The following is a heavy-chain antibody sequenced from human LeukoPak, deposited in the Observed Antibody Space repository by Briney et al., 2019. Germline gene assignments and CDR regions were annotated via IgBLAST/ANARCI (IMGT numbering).Heavy chain of an antibody. CDR3: ARDAPDIVVVPAAHGWSAPYYYGMDV. J-gene: IGHJ6*02. Sequence: PSETLSLTCTVSGGSISSGGYCWSWVRQAPGKGLEWVANIKQDGSEKYYVDSVKGRFTISRDNAKNSLYLQMNSLRAEDTAVYYCARDAPDIVVVPAAHGWSAPYYYGMDVWGQGTTVTVSS. D-gene: IGHD2-2*01. CDR2: IKQDGSEK. V-gene: IGHV3-7*01. CDR1: GGSISSGGYC.